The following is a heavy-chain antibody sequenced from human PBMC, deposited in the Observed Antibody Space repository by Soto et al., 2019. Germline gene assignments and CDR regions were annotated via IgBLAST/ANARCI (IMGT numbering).Heavy chain of an antibody. CDR2: MNPDGSTR. D-gene: IGHD2-21*01. CDR1: GFTFSSNW. Sequence: EVQLLESGGDLVQPGGSLRLSCEASGFTFSSNWMHWVRQGPGKGLVWVSRMNPDGSTRGYADSVKGRFNISRDNARNTVFLQMSSLRAEDTAVYYCARGGEVGAGQYYLDDSWGQGTLVTVSS. CDR3: ARGGEVGAGQYYLDDS. V-gene: IGHV3-74*01. J-gene: IGHJ4*02.